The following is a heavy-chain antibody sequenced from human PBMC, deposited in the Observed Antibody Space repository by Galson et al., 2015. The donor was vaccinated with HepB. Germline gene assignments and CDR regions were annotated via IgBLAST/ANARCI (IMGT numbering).Heavy chain of an antibody. CDR1: GYSFTSYW. D-gene: IGHD2-15*01. Sequence: QSGAEVKKPGESLKISCKGSGYSFTSYWIGWVRQMPGKGLEWMGIIYPGDSSTRYSPSFQGQVTISADKSISTAYLQWSSLKASDTAMYYCARRGGSCSGGSCYSGIMGSYYYMDVWGKGTTVTVSS. CDR3: ARRGGSCSGGSCYSGIMGSYYYMDV. V-gene: IGHV5-51*03. J-gene: IGHJ6*03. CDR2: IYPGDSST.